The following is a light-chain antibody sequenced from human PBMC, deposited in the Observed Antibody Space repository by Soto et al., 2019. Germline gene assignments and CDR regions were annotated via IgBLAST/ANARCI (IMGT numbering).Light chain of an antibody. CDR1: NNDVGGSDY. CDR2: GVS. CDR3: SSYTSSSTLL. Sequence: QSALTQPASVSASPGQSITISCTGANNDVGGSDYVSWYQQHPGKAPKLIIYGVSNRPSGTSDRFSGSKSGNTASLTISGLQAEDEADYYCSSYTSSSTLLFGGGTKLTVL. J-gene: IGLJ2*01. V-gene: IGLV2-14*01.